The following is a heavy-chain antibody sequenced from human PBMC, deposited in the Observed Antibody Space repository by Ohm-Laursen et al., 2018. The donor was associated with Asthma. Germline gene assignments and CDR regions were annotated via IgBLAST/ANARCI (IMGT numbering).Heavy chain of an antibody. CDR3: ASLPTDYSIDF. J-gene: IGHJ4*02. D-gene: IGHD4-11*01. Sequence: SQTLSLTCTVSGASIISSRYFWGWFRQSPGKGLEWIGTIHYSGSTNYNPSLRGRVIMFVDTSRNQFSLQWHSVTAPDTAVYYCASLPTDYSIDFWGQGTLVTVSS. CDR1: GASIISSRYF. V-gene: IGHV4-39*01. CDR2: IHYSGST.